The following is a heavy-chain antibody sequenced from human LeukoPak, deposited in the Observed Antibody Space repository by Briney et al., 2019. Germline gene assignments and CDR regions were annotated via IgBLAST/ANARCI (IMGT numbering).Heavy chain of an antibody. CDR2: ISAYNGNT. J-gene: IGHJ4*02. V-gene: IGHV1-18*01. D-gene: IGHD2-21*01. Sequence: ASVKVSCKASGGTFSSYAISWVRQAPGQGLEWMGWISAYNGNTNYAQKLQGRVTMTTDTSTSTAYMELRSLRSDDTAVYYCARLVLGIPYFDYWGQGTLVTVSS. CDR1: GGTFSSYA. CDR3: ARLVLGIPYFDY.